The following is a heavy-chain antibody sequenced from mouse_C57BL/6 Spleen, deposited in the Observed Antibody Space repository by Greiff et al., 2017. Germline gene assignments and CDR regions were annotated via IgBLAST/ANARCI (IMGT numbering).Heavy chain of an antibody. Sequence: QVQLQQPGAELVRPGSSVKLSCKASGYTFTNYWMHWVKQRPIQGLEWIGNIDPSDSDTHYHQKFKDKATLTVDKSSSTAYMQLSSLTSEDSAVYYCARDGLYRNFDYWGQGTTLTVSS. CDR1: GYTFTNYW. CDR3: ARDGLYRNFDY. D-gene: IGHD2-3*01. J-gene: IGHJ2*01. V-gene: IGHV1-52*01. CDR2: IDPSDSDT.